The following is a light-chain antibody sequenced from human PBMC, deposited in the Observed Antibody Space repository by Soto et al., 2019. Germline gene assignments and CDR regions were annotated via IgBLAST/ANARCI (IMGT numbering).Light chain of an antibody. CDR1: KGISSY. J-gene: IGKJ1*01. Sequence: AIRMTHSPTSFSASTGDRVTIACRGSKGISSYLAWYQQKPGKAPKLLIYAASTLQSGDPSRFSGSGSGTDFTLTISSLQSEDFATYYCQQYYSYPRTFGQGTKVDNK. CDR2: AAS. V-gene: IGKV1-8*01. CDR3: QQYYSYPRT.